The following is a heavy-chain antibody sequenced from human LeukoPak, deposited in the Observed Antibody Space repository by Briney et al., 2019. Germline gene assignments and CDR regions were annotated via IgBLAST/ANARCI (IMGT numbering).Heavy chain of an antibody. CDR3: ARIGPGTDVYNSFDY. Sequence: GGSLRLSCAASGFDFSNYDMTWVRQAPGKGLEYVSSISRGGNYIYSADSVRGRFSISGNNAENSLFLQMNSLRGEDTAVYYCARIGPGTDVYNSFDYWGQGTLVAVSS. J-gene: IGHJ4*02. V-gene: IGHV3-21*01. CDR2: ISRGGNYI. CDR1: GFDFSNYD. D-gene: IGHD5-24*01.